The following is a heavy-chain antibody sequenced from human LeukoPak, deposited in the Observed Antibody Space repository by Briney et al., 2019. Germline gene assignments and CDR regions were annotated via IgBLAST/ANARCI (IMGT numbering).Heavy chain of an antibody. J-gene: IGHJ4*02. D-gene: IGHD6-13*01. CDR2: ISSSSSYI. Sequence: GGSLRLSCEGSGFTFNYYWMSWVRQAPGKGLEWVSSISSSSSYIYYADSVKGRFAISRDNAKNSLYLQMNSLRAEDTAVYYCARMSSSSWFVCDYCGQGTLVTVSS. CDR1: GFTFNYYW. CDR3: ARMSSSSWFVCDY. V-gene: IGHV3-21*01.